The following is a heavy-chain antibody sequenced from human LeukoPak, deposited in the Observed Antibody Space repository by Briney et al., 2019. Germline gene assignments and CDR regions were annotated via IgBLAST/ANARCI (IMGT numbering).Heavy chain of an antibody. Sequence: GSLRLSCAASGFASSRYAMNWVRQAPGKGLEWVSGISGSAGSTYYADSVKGRFSISRDNSKNTLYLQMNSLRVEDTAVYYCAKSRGYSAYDFPDYWGQGTLVTVSS. CDR3: AKSRGYSAYDFPDY. D-gene: IGHD5-12*01. CDR2: ISGSAGST. V-gene: IGHV3-23*01. CDR1: GFASSRYA. J-gene: IGHJ4*02.